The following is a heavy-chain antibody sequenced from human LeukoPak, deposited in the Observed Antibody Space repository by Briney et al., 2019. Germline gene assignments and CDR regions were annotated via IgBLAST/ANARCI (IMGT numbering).Heavy chain of an antibody. J-gene: IGHJ4*02. D-gene: IGHD3-10*01. Sequence: GGSLRLSCAASGFTVRTNYMSWVRQAPGEGLEWVSVLYSGGNTYYADSVKGRFTISRDDSKNTLYLQMSSLRAEDTAVYYCARGGSGSYYHLFDYWGQGTLVTVSS. CDR3: ARGGSGSYYHLFDY. CDR1: GFTVRTNY. V-gene: IGHV3-66*01. CDR2: LYSGGNT.